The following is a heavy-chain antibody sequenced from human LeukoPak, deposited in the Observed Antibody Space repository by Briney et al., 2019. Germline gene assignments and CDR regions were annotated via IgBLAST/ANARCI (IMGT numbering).Heavy chain of an antibody. CDR1: GYTFTTYY. D-gene: IGHD3-3*01. Sequence: ASVKVSCKASGYTFTTYYVHWVRQAPGQGLEWMGIINPSGGGTTYAQKFRGRLTMTRDMSTSTVYMELSSLRSEDTAVYYCARADFWSGYADYWGQGTLVTVSS. CDR3: ARADFWSGYADY. J-gene: IGHJ4*02. CDR2: INPSGGGT. V-gene: IGHV1-46*01.